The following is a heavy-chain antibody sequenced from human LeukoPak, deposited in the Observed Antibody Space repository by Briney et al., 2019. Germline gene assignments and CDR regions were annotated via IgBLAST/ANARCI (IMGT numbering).Heavy chain of an antibody. D-gene: IGHD1-20*01. CDR3: AWRGNWNDFDY. J-gene: IGHJ4*02. Sequence: ASVKVSCKASGYTFTSYGFTWVRQAPGQGLEWMGWINSYNGNTQYAPKFKGRVTTTIDTSTSTAYMELRSLGSDDTAVYYCAWRGNWNDFDYWGQGTLVIVSS. V-gene: IGHV1-18*01. CDR1: GYTFTSYG. CDR2: INSYNGNT.